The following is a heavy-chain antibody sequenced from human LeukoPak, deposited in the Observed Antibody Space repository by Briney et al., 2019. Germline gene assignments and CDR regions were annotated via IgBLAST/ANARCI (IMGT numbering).Heavy chain of an antibody. CDR2: IYYSGST. CDR3: ARGGYYYDSSGPLVFFDY. V-gene: IGHV4-59*01. Sequence: SETLSLTCAVYGGSFNDYYWSWIRQPPGKGLEWIGYIYYSGSTNYNPSLKSRVTISVDTSKNQFSLKLSSVTAADTAVYYCARGGYYYDSSGPLVFFDYWGQGTLVTVSS. CDR1: GGSFNDYY. J-gene: IGHJ4*02. D-gene: IGHD3-22*01.